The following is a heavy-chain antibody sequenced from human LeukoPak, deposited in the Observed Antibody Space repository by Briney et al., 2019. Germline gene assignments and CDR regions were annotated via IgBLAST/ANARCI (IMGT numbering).Heavy chain of an antibody. CDR2: IWYDGSNK. CDR1: GFTFSSYG. V-gene: IGHV3-33*01. D-gene: IGHD5-18*01. CDR3: ARDRTAMGYYFDY. Sequence: PGGSLRLSCAASGFTFSSYGMHWVRQAPGEGLEWVAVIWYDGSNKYYADSVKGRFTISRDNSKNTLYLQMNSLRAEDTAVYYCARDRTAMGYYFDYWGQGTLVTVSS. J-gene: IGHJ4*02.